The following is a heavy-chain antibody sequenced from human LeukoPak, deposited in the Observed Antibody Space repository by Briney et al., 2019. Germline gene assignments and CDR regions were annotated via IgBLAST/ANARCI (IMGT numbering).Heavy chain of an antibody. D-gene: IGHD2-2*01. Sequence: SETLSLTCTVSGGSISSSSYYWGWVRQPPGKGLEWIGIIYYSGRTYYNPSLKSRVTISVDTSKNQLSLKLSSATAADTAVYYCARLCSSTTCYSDWFDPWGQRTLVTVSS. CDR2: IYYSGRT. CDR3: ARLCSSTTCYSDWFDP. V-gene: IGHV4-39*01. J-gene: IGHJ5*02. CDR1: GGSISSSSYY.